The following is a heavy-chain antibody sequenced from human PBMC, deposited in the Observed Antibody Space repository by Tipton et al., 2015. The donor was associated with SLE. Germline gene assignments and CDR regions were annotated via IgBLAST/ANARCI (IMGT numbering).Heavy chain of an antibody. D-gene: IGHD3-22*01. CDR2: IYHIGST. J-gene: IGHJ1*01. V-gene: IGHV4-59*04. CDR1: GGSISSYY. Sequence: TLSLTCSVSGGSISSYYWTWIRQPPGKGLEWIGSIYHIGSTYYNPSLKSRVTISVDTSKNQFSLRLTSVTAADTAVYYCALQYDSTGYFWFWGKGSLASAFS. CDR3: ALQYDSTGYFWF.